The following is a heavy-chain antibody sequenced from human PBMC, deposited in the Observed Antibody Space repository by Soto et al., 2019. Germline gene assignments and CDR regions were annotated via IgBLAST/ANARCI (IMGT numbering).Heavy chain of an antibody. CDR1: GGSISSRSYY. J-gene: IGHJ4*02. D-gene: IGHD5-18*01. Sequence: QLQLQESGPGLVKPSETLSLTCTVSGGSISSRSYYWGWIRQPPGKGLEWIGSIYYSGSTYYNPSLKSRVTISVDTSKNQFSLKLSSVTAADTAVYYCARRFPRGYSYGWDYWGQGTLVTVSS. CDR2: IYYSGST. V-gene: IGHV4-39*01. CDR3: ARRFPRGYSYGWDY.